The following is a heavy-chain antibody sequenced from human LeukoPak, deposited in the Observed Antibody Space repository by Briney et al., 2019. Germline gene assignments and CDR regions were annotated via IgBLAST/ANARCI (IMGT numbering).Heavy chain of an antibody. J-gene: IGHJ4*02. CDR3: ARDWGSGNSYYFDY. Sequence: GGSLRLSCAASGFTFSSYGMHWVRQAPGKGLEWGALIWYDGSNKYYEDSVKGRFTISRDNSKNTLYLQMNSLRAEDTAVYYCARDWGSGNSYYFDYWGQGTLVTVSS. CDR2: IWYDGSNK. D-gene: IGHD3-10*01. CDR1: GFTFSSYG. V-gene: IGHV3-33*01.